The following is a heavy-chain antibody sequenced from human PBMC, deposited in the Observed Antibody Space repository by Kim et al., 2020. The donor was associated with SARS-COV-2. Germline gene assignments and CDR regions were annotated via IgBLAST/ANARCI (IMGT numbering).Heavy chain of an antibody. D-gene: IGHD4-17*01. V-gene: IGHV1-69*01. J-gene: IGHJ4*02. Sequence: YAQEFQGRVTMTADEAKSTAYMELSSLRSEETAVYYCARNHYVGGGGFDYWGQGTLVTVSS. CDR3: ARNHYVGGGGFDY.